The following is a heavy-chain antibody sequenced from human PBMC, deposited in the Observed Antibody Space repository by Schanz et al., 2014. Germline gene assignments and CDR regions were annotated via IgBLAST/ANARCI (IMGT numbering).Heavy chain of an antibody. CDR3: AGANYRRKINFDY. Sequence: QVQLVESGGGVVQPGRSLRLSCAASGFTFSSYGMHWVRQAPGKGLEWVAAMSYDGSIKYYADSVKGRFTMSRDNSKKTLYLQMNSLRAEDTAVYYGAGANYRRKINFDYWGRGTLVTVSS. CDR1: GFTFSSYG. J-gene: IGHJ4*02. D-gene: IGHD3-10*01. V-gene: IGHV3-33*01. CDR2: MSYDGSIK.